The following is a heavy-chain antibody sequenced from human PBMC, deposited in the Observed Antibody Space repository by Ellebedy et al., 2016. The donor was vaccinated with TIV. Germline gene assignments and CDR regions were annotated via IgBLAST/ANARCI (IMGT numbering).Heavy chain of an antibody. J-gene: IGHJ4*02. D-gene: IGHD3-10*01. CDR1: GFTFRVYS. CDR2: TTSDERTI. Sequence: PGGSLRLSCAAPGFTFRVYSMNWVRQAPGKVLEWVSYTTSDERTIYYADSVRGRFTISRDNGKNSLYLQMNSLRDEDTAVYYCTRGREFAMIDWGQGTLVTVSS. V-gene: IGHV3-48*02. CDR3: TRGREFAMID.